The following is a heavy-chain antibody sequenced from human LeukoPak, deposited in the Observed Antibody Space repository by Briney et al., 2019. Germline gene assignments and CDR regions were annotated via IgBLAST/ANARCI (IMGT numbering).Heavy chain of an antibody. CDR3: ASWNSGSSDY. CDR1: GFTFSSYA. D-gene: IGHD1-26*01. CDR2: ISYDGSNK. J-gene: IGHJ4*02. V-gene: IGHV3-30*01. Sequence: PGRSLRLSCAASGFTFSSYAMHWVRQAPGKGLEWVAVISYDGSNKYYADSVKGRFTISRDNSKNTLYLQMNSLRAEDTAVYYCASWNSGSSDYWGQGTLVTVSS.